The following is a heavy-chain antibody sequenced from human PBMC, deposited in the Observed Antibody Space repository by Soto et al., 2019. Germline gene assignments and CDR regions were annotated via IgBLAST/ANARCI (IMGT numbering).Heavy chain of an antibody. CDR3: ARDYHSGGAFDI. CDR1: GGSISSYY. CDR2: IYYSGST. V-gene: IGHV4-59*01. D-gene: IGHD6-25*01. Sequence: TLSLTCTVSGGSISSYYWSWIRQPPGKGLEWIGYIYYSGSTNYNPSLKSRVTISVDTSKNQFSLKLSSVTAADTAVYYCARDYHSGGAFDIWGQGTMVTVSS. J-gene: IGHJ3*02.